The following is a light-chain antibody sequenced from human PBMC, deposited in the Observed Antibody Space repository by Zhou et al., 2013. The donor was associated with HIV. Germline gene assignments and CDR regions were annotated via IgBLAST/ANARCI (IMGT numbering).Light chain of an antibody. CDR1: QSISNW. CDR2: DAS. V-gene: IGKV1-33*01. Sequence: DIQMTQSPSTLSASVGDRVTIACRASQSISNWLAWYQQRPGKAPKLLIYDASNLETGVPSRFSGSGSGTHFTFTISSLQSEDIATYYCQQHDKLPITFGQGTRLDIK. CDR3: QQHDKLPIT. J-gene: IGKJ5*01.